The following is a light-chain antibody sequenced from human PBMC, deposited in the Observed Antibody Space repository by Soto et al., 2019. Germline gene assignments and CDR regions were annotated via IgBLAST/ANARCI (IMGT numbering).Light chain of an antibody. CDR3: QQYDSSPWT. V-gene: IGKV3-20*01. Sequence: EVVLTQSPATLSLSPGERATLSCRASQSVSSNYLAWYRQKPGQAPRLLIYGASSRATGIPDRFSGSGSGTDFTLTISRLEPEDSAVYYCQQYDSSPWTFGQGTKVDIK. J-gene: IGKJ1*01. CDR1: QSVSSNY. CDR2: GAS.